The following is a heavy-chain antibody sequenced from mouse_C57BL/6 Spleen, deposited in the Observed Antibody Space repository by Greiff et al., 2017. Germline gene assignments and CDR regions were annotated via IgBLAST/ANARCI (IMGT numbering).Heavy chain of an antibody. CDR2: IDPEDGET. V-gene: IGHV14-2*01. CDR3: AVYYYGSSYYFDY. CDR1: GFNIKDYY. J-gene: IGHJ2*01. D-gene: IGHD1-1*01. Sequence: VQLQQSGAELVKPGASVKLSCTASGFNIKDYYMHWVKQRTEQGLEWIGRIDPEDGETKYAPKFQGKATITADTASNPAYLQLSSLTSEDTAVYYCAVYYYGSSYYFDYWGQGTTLTVSS.